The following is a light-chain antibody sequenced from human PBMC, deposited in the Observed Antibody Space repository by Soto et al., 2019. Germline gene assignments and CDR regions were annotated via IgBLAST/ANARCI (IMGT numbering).Light chain of an antibody. V-gene: IGKV3-20*01. J-gene: IGKJ2*01. CDR3: QQYTSSPPMST. CDR1: QSMSNRY. CDR2: GTS. Sequence: DIVLTQSPGTLPLSPGERATLSCRASQSMSNRYLAWYHQKPGQAPRLLIYGTSNRATGIPDRFSGSGSGTDFTLTISRLEPEDFALYYCQQYTSSPPMSTFGQGTRLEI.